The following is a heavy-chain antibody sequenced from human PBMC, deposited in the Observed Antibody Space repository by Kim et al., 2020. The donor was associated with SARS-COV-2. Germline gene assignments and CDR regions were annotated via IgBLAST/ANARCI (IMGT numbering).Heavy chain of an antibody. CDR3: ARGPHEYIWGAYRFLFDY. CDR2: ISGSGSTI. J-gene: IGHJ4*02. Sequence: GGSLRLSCATSGFSFRSHEMNWVRQVPGKGLQWVSYISGSGSTIYYADSVKGRFTISRDNAKNSLYLQMNSLTAEDTAVYFCARGPHEYIWGAYRFLFDYWGQGALVTVSA. D-gene: IGHD3-16*02. V-gene: IGHV3-48*03. CDR1: GFSFRSHE.